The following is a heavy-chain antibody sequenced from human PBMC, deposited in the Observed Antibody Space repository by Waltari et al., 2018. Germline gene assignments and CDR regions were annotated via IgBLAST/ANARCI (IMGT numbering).Heavy chain of an antibody. D-gene: IGHD3-22*01. CDR1: GFIFSNYW. CDR2: INEEGNVK. V-gene: IGHV3-7*04. J-gene: IGHJ4*02. Sequence: EVQLVESGGGLVQPGGSLRLSCTASGFIFSNYWMAWLRQAPGRGLEWVANINEEGNVKHYVVSVRGRFTISRDNAENSHYLQMNTLRVDDTAVYYCARARDSSGSFWGQGTLVTVSS. CDR3: ARARDSSGSF.